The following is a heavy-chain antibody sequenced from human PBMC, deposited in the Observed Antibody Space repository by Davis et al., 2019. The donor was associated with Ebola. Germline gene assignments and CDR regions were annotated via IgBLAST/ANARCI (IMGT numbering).Heavy chain of an antibody. V-gene: IGHV3-23*01. D-gene: IGHD6-19*01. J-gene: IGHJ4*03. Sequence: GESLKISCAASGFTFSSYAMNWVRQAPGKGLEWVSVTSGDGGTRYYADAVRGRFIISRDKSNNTLYLEMSSLRVDDTAVYYCATTQWLREFDNWGQGTTVTVSS. CDR2: TSGDGGTR. CDR3: ATTQWLREFDN. CDR1: GFTFSSYA.